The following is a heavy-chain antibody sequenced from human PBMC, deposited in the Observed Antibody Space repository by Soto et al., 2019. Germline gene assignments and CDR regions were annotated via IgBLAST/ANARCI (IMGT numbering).Heavy chain of an antibody. V-gene: IGHV1-2*04. Sequence: ASVKVSCKASGYTFTGYYMHWVRQAPGQGLEWMGWINPNSGGTNYAQKFQGWVTMTRDTSISTAYMGLSRLRSDDTAVYYCARDFYGDYNPNWFDPWGQGTLVTVSS. CDR2: INPNSGGT. D-gene: IGHD4-17*01. J-gene: IGHJ5*02. CDR1: GYTFTGYY. CDR3: ARDFYGDYNPNWFDP.